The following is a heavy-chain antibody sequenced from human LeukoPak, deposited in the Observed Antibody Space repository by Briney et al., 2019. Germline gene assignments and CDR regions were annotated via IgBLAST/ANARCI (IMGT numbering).Heavy chain of an antibody. CDR2: IHSDGIGT. Sequence: GGTLRLSCAASGFSFSSYWMHWIRQAPGKGLVWVSRIHSDGIGTSYADSVRGRFIISRDNAKNTLYLQMNSLRAEDTAVYYCARDQGSFDYWGQGTLVTVS. V-gene: IGHV3-74*01. CDR1: GFSFSSYW. J-gene: IGHJ4*02. CDR3: ARDQGSFDY.